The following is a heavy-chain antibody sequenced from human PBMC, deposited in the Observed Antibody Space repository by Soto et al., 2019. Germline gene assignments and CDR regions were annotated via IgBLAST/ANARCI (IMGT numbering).Heavy chain of an antibody. CDR3: AAGARDGYNLHTFVSDYYYYGMDV. Sequence: SVKVSFKASGFTFTSSAVHWVRQARGQRLEWIGCIGVGSGKTNYAQKFQERVTITRDMSTSTAYMELSSLRSEETAAYYCAAGARDGYNLHTFVSDYYYYGMDVWGQGTTVTVSS. CDR2: IGVGSGKT. J-gene: IGHJ6*02. D-gene: IGHD5-12*01. V-gene: IGHV1-58*01. CDR1: GFTFTSSA.